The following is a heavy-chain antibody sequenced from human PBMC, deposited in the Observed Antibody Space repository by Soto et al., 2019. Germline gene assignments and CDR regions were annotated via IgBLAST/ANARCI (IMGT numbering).Heavy chain of an antibody. CDR1: GYTFTSYG. D-gene: IGHD2-15*01. Sequence: ASVNVSCKASGYTFTSYGISWVRQAPGQGLEWMGWISAYNGNTNYAQKLQGRVTMTTDTSTSTAYMELRSLRSDDTAVYYCAREDCSGGSCYTDYWGQGTLVTVSS. CDR2: ISAYNGNT. J-gene: IGHJ4*02. CDR3: AREDCSGGSCYTDY. V-gene: IGHV1-18*01.